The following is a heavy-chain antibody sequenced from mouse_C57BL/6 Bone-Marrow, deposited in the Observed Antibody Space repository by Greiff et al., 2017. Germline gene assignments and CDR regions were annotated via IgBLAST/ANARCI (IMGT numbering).Heavy chain of an antibody. CDR1: GFSFNTYA. D-gene: IGHD1-1*01. J-gene: IGHJ3*01. Sequence: EVKVVESGGGLVQPKGSLKLSCAASGFSFNTYAMNWVRQAPGKGLEWVARIRSKSNNYATYYADSVKDRFTISRDDSESMLYLQMNNLKTEDTAMYYCVRYYYGSSYGFAYWGQGTLVTVSA. CDR2: IRSKSNNYAT. V-gene: IGHV10-1*01. CDR3: VRYYYGSSYGFAY.